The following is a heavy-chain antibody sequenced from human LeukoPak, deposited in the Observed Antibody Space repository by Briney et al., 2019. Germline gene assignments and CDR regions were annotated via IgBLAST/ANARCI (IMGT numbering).Heavy chain of an antibody. Sequence: SETLSLTCTVSGGSISSSSYYWSWIRQHPGKGLEWIGYIYYSGSTYYNPSLKSRVTISVDTSKNQFSLKLSSVTAADTAVYYCARYYGSGRNFDYWGQGTLVTVSS. D-gene: IGHD3-10*01. V-gene: IGHV4-31*03. CDR2: IYYSGST. CDR1: GGSISSSSYY. CDR3: ARYYGSGRNFDY. J-gene: IGHJ4*02.